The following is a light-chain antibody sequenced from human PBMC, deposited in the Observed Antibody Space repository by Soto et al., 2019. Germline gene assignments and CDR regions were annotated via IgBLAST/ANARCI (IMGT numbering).Light chain of an antibody. CDR1: QSISSY. Sequence: DIQMTQSPSSLSASVGDRVTITCRASQSISSYLNWYQQKPGKAPKLLIYAASSLQSGVPSRFSGSAAGTDFTLTSSSLQPEDFATYYCQQSYSTPRFGPGTKVHIK. J-gene: IGKJ3*01. CDR2: AAS. CDR3: QQSYSTPR. V-gene: IGKV1-39*01.